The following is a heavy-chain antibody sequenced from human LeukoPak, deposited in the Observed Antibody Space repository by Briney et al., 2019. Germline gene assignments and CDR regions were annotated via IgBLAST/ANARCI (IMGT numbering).Heavy chain of an antibody. CDR3: ARGQQLEHFDY. J-gene: IGHJ4*02. Sequence: GGSLRLSCAASGFTFSSYAMHWVRQAPGKGLEYVSAISSNGGSTYYANSVKGRFTISRDNSKNTLYLQIGSLRAEDMAVYYCARGQQLEHFDYWGQGTLVTVSS. D-gene: IGHD6-13*01. V-gene: IGHV3-64*01. CDR1: GFTFSSYA. CDR2: ISSNGGST.